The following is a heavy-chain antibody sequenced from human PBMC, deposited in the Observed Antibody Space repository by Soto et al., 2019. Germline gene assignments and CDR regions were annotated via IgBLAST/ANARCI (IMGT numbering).Heavy chain of an antibody. CDR3: AHRRLPYTTPDDSSGYYYLNRFDP. V-gene: IGHV2-5*01. CDR2: IYWNDDK. CDR1: GFSLSTSGVG. J-gene: IGHJ5*02. D-gene: IGHD3-22*01. Sequence: SGPTLVNPTQTLTLTCTFSGFSLSTSGVGVGWIRQPPGKALEWLALIYWNDDKRYSPSLKSRLTITKDTSKNQVVLTMTNMDPVDTATYYCAHRRLPYTTPDDSSGYYYLNRFDPWGQGSLVTGSS.